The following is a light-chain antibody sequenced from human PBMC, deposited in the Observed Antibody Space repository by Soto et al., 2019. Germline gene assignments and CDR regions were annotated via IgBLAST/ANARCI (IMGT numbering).Light chain of an antibody. CDR2: GSS. Sequence: ASQSVSSSYLAGYQQKTGQAPRLRIYGSSSRGTGIPDRFSGSWSGTVFSRTISRLEPEDFAVYYCQQHGSSPPITFGQGTRLEIK. CDR3: QQHGSSPPIT. CDR1: QSVSSSY. V-gene: IGKV3-20*01. J-gene: IGKJ5*01.